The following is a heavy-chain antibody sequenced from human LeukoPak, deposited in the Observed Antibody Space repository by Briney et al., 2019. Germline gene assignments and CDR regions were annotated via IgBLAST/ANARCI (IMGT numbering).Heavy chain of an antibody. V-gene: IGHV1-8*01. Sequence: GASVKVSCKASGYTFTSYDINWVRQATGQGLEWMGWMNPNSGNTGYGQKFQGRVTMTRDTSIRTAYLELTSLRSDDTAVYFCARARHCGVGYCFPESDLWGQGTLVTVSS. J-gene: IGHJ4*02. CDR3: ARARHCGVGYCFPESDL. CDR1: GYTFTSYD. D-gene: IGHD2-15*01. CDR2: MNPNSGNT.